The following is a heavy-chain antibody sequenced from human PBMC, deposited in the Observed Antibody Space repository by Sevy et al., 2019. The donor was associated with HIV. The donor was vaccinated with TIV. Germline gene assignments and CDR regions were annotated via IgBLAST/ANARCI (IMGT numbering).Heavy chain of an antibody. V-gene: IGHV1-3*01. CDR1: GYTFTDFA. J-gene: IGHJ4*02. CDR2: ISGDNGYT. D-gene: IGHD3-3*01. Sequence: ASVKVSCKASGYTFTDFAVHWVRQAPGQRLEWMGWISGDNGYTKYSQKFQGRVTISRDTSASTAYMELSSLLSEDTAVYYCARGKRGSIGVVIGLFDSWGPGTLVTVSS. CDR3: ARGKRGSIGVVIGLFDS.